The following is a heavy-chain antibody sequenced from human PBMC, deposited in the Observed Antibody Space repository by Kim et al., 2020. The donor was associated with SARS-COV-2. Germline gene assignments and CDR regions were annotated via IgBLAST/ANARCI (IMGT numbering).Heavy chain of an antibody. D-gene: IGHD6-19*01. CDR1: GFTFSNAW. V-gene: IGHV3-15*01. CDR2: IKSKTDGGTT. J-gene: IGHJ1*01. CDR3: TTGGYSSGWLQH. Sequence: GGSLRLSCAASGFTFSNAWMSWVRQAPGKGLEWVGRIKSKTDGGTTDYAAPVKGRFTISRDDSTNTLYLHMNSLKTEDTAVYYCTTGGYSSGWLQHWGQGTLVTVSS.